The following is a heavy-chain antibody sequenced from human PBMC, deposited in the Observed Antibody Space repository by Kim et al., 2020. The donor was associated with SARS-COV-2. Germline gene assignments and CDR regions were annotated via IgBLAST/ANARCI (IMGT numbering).Heavy chain of an antibody. J-gene: IGHJ5*02. D-gene: IGHD3-22*01. CDR1: GFTFSSYW. CDR3: ARGDDTYYYDSSGLT. CDR2: INSDGSST. V-gene: IGHV3-74*01. Sequence: GGSLRLSCAASGFTFSSYWMHWVRQAPGKGLVWVSRINSDGSSTSYADSVKGRFTISRDNAKNTLYLQMNSLRAEDTAVYYCARGDDTYYYDSSGLTWGQGTLVTVSS.